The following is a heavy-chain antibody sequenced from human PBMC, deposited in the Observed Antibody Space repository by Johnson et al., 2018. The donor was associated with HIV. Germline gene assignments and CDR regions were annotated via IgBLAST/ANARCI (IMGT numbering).Heavy chain of an antibody. D-gene: IGHD3-16*01. CDR2: VWSDGNNR. Sequence: HVQLVESGGGVVQPGRSLRLSCAASGFTFSDYGIHWVRQAPGKGLEWVAVVWSDGNNRYYADSVKGRFTISRDNPKNTLYLQMKSLRAADTALYYCARGGSDAFDIWGQGTMVTVSS. CDR1: GFTFSDYG. CDR3: ARGGSDAFDI. V-gene: IGHV3-33*01. J-gene: IGHJ3*02.